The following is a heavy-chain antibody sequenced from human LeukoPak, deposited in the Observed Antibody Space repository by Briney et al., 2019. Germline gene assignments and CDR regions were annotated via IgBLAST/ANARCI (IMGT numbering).Heavy chain of an antibody. CDR1: GGSISSSYYY. J-gene: IGHJ6*02. D-gene: IGHD2-2*01. Sequence: SETLSLTCTVSGGSISSSYYYWGWIRQPPGKGLEWIGEINHSGSTNYNPSLKSRVTISVDTSKNQFSLKLSSVTAADTAVYYCARGPPVYYYYYGMDVWGQGTTVTVSS. V-gene: IGHV4-39*07. CDR3: ARGPPVYYYYYGMDV. CDR2: INHSGST.